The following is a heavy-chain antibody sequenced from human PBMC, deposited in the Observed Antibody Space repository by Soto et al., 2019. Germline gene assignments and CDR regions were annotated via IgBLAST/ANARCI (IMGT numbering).Heavy chain of an antibody. Sequence: QVQLVQSGAEVKKPGASVKVSCEASGYTFTSYAMHWVRQAPGQRLEWMGWINAGNGNTKYSQKFQSRITITRDTSASTAYMELSSLRSEDTAVYYCARESLLWFGELDYWGQGTLVTVSS. D-gene: IGHD3-10*01. V-gene: IGHV1-3*01. J-gene: IGHJ4*02. CDR3: ARESLLWFGELDY. CDR1: GYTFTSYA. CDR2: INAGNGNT.